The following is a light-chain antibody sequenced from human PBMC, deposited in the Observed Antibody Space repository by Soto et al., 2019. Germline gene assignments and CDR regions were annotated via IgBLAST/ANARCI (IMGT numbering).Light chain of an antibody. Sequence: DIQMTQSPSTLSASVGDRIAITCRASQSISSWLAWYQQKPGKAPKVLIYDASRLESGVPSRFSGSASGTEFTLTISSLQPDDFATYYCQQYSTYSGAFGQGTKVDSK. CDR3: QQYSTYSGA. J-gene: IGKJ1*01. CDR1: QSISSW. CDR2: DAS. V-gene: IGKV1-5*01.